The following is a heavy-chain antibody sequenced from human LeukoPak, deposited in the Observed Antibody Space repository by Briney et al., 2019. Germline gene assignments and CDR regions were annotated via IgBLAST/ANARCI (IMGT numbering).Heavy chain of an antibody. CDR3: AREGIVDTSEVWFDP. V-gene: IGHV6-1*01. CDR2: TYYRSKWYN. CDR1: GDSVSNNNAA. D-gene: IGHD5-12*01. Sequence: SQTLSLTCAISGDSVSNNNAAWNWIRQSPSRGLEWLGRTYYRSKWYNDYAVSVKGRITINPDTSKNQFSLRLNSVTPEDTAVYYCAREGIVDTSEVWFDPWGQGTLVTVSS. J-gene: IGHJ5*02.